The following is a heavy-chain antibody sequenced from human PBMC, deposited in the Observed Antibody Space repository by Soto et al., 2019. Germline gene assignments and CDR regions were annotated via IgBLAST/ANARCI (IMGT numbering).Heavy chain of an antibody. D-gene: IGHD3-22*01. CDR2: IYYSRSD. CDR3: ARVVQFYDSSGYSFYYFDY. J-gene: IGHJ4*02. Sequence: SETLSLTCTVSGDSISSADYYFICLRQPPWNGLEWIGYIYYSRSDYYNPSLGRRATITIDTSRNQFSLNLMSVTAADTAVYYCARVVQFYDSSGYSFYYFDYWGQGALVTVSS. V-gene: IGHV4-30-4*01. CDR1: GDSISSADYY.